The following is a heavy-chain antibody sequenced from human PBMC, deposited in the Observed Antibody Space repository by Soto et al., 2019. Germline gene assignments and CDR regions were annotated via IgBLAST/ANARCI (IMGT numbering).Heavy chain of an antibody. Sequence: SVKVSCKASGGTFSSYAISWVRQAPGQGLEWMGGIIPIFGTANYAQKFQGRVAITADESTSTAYMELSSLRSEDTAVYYCARDTYYDFRSGYYDYYYGMDVWGQGTTVTVSS. D-gene: IGHD3-3*01. CDR3: ARDTYYDFRSGYYDYYYGMDV. V-gene: IGHV1-69*13. J-gene: IGHJ6*02. CDR1: GGTFSSYA. CDR2: IIPIFGTA.